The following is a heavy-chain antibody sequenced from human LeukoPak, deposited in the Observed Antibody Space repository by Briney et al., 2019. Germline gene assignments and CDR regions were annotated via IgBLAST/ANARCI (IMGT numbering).Heavy chain of an antibody. J-gene: IGHJ4*02. D-gene: IGHD3-3*01. CDR2: ISYDGSDE. V-gene: IGHV3-30*04. Sequence: GGSLRLSCAASGFMFGSYAMHWVRQAPGKGLEWVGVISYDGSDEYYTDSVKGRFTISRDNSKNTVYLQMNSLRADDTAVYYCARDFTPEWFDIHWGQGTLVTVS. CDR1: GFMFGSYA. CDR3: ARDFTPEWFDIH.